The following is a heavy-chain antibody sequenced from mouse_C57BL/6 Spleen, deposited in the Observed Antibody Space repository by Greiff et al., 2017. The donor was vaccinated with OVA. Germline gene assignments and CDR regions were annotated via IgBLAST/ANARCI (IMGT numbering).Heavy chain of an antibody. D-gene: IGHD2-5*01. CDR2: IHPSDSDT. CDR1: GYTFTSYW. J-gene: IGHJ4*01. V-gene: IGHV1-74*01. CDR3: ATSPATLVAEDCAMDY. Sequence: QVQLQQPGAELVKPGASVKVSCKASGYTFTSYWMHWVKQRPGQGLEWIGRIHPSDSDTNYNQKFQGKATLTVDKSYSTAYMQLSRLTSEDSAVYYCATSPATLVAEDCAMDYWGQGTSVTVSS.